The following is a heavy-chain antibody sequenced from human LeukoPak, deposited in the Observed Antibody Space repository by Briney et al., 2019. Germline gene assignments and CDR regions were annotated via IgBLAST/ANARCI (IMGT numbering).Heavy chain of an antibody. CDR1: GFTFSSYG. V-gene: IGHV3-30*03. CDR3: ARGPERGINYYYYMDV. J-gene: IGHJ6*03. D-gene: IGHD1-14*01. Sequence: GGSLRLSCAASGFTFSSYGMHWVRQAPGKGLEWVAVISYDGSNKYYADSVKGRFTISRDNSKNTLYLQMNSLRAEDTAVYYCARGPERGINYYYYMDVWGKGTTVTVSS. CDR2: ISYDGSNK.